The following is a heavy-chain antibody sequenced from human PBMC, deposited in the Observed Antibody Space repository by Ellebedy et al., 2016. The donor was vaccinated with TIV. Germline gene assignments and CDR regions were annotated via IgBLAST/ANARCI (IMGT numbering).Heavy chain of an antibody. D-gene: IGHD3-10*01. CDR1: GYTLTELS. V-gene: IGHV1-24*01. J-gene: IGHJ6*02. Sequence: ASVKVSCKVSGYTLTELSMHCVRQPPGKGLEWMGGFDPEDGETIYAQKFQGRVTMTEDTSTDTAYMELSSLRSEDTAVYYCATHSSTASYYYYYYGMDVWGQGTTVTVSS. CDR2: FDPEDGET. CDR3: ATHSSTASYYYYYYGMDV.